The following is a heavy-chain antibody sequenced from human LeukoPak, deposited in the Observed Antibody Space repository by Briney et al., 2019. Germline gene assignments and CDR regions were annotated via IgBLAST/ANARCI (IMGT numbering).Heavy chain of an antibody. Sequence: SETLSLTCTVSGYSISSGYYWGWIRQPPGKGLEWIGSIYHSGSTYYNPSLKSRVTISVDTSKNQFSLKLSSVTAADTAVYYCARGSGVVDYWGQGTLVTVSS. CDR2: IYHSGST. CDR1: GYSISSGYY. CDR3: ARGSGVVDY. D-gene: IGHD3-10*01. J-gene: IGHJ4*02. V-gene: IGHV4-38-2*02.